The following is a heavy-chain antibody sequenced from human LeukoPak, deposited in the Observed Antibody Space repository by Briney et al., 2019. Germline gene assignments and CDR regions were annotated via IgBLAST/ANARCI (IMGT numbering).Heavy chain of an antibody. D-gene: IGHD6-13*01. J-gene: IGHJ5*02. Sequence: SVKVSCKASGGTFSSYAISWVRQAPGQGLEWMGRIIPILGIANYAQKFQGRVTITADKSTSTAYMELSSLRSEDTAVYYCAREEGIAAAPNWFDPWGQGTLVTVSS. CDR3: AREEGIAAAPNWFDP. CDR2: IIPILGIA. V-gene: IGHV1-69*04. CDR1: GGTFSSYA.